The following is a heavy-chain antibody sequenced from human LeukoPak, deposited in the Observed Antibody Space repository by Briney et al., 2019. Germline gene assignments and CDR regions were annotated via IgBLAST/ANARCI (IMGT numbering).Heavy chain of an antibody. Sequence: GGSLRLSCAASGFTFTNYVMHWVRQAPGKGLEWVAVISYDGGNKYYADSVKGRFTISRDNSKNTVYLQMNSLRPVDTAVYYCARELTSTYYFDYWGQGTLVTVSS. V-gene: IGHV3-30*04. CDR1: GFTFTNYV. CDR3: ARELTSTYYFDY. J-gene: IGHJ4*02. CDR2: ISYDGGNK.